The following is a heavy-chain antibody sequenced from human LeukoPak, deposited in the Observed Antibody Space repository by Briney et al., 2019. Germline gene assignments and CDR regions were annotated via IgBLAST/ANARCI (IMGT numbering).Heavy chain of an antibody. V-gene: IGHV1-24*01. Sequence: ASVKVSCKVSGYTLTELSMYWVRQAPGKGLEWMGGFDPEDGETIYAQKFQGRVTMTEDTSTDTAYMELSSLRSEDTAVYYCATWAYYYDSSGSPAWGQGTLVTVSS. CDR3: ATWAYYYDSSGSPA. CDR2: FDPEDGET. J-gene: IGHJ4*02. D-gene: IGHD3-22*01. CDR1: GYTLTELS.